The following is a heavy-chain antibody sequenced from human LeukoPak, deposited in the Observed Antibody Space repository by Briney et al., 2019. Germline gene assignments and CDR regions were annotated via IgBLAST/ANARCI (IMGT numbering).Heavy chain of an antibody. CDR3: ARDGPTDWPYGMDV. CDR2: ISAYNGNT. V-gene: IGHV1-18*01. D-gene: IGHD3-9*01. CDR1: GYTFTSYG. J-gene: IGHJ6*02. Sequence: ASVRVSCKASGYTFTSYGISWVRQAPGQGLEWMGWISAYNGNTNYAQKLQGRVTMTTDTSTSTAYMELRSLRSDDTAVYYCARDGPTDWPYGMDVWGQGTTVTVSS.